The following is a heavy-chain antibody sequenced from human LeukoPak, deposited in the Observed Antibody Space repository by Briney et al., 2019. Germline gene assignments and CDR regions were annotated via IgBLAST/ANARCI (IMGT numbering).Heavy chain of an antibody. CDR2: ISYDGSNK. V-gene: IGHV3-30-3*01. Sequence: GRSLRLSCAASGFTFSSYAMHWVRQAPGKGLEWVAVISYDGSNKYYADPVKGRFTISRDNSKNTLYLQMNSLRAEDTAVYYCARGGTMVRGPFSYWGQGTLVTVSS. D-gene: IGHD3-10*01. CDR1: GFTFSSYA. CDR3: ARGGTMVRGPFSY. J-gene: IGHJ4*02.